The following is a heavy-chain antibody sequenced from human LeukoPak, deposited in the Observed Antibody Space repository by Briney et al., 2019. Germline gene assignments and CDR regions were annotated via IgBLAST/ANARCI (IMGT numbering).Heavy chain of an antibody. CDR2: MNPNSGNT. D-gene: IGHD2-2*02. CDR1: GYTFTDFA. J-gene: IGHJ4*02. V-gene: IGHV1-8*03. Sequence: ASVKVSCKASGYTFTDFAMNWVRQAPGQGLEWMGWMNPNSGNTGYAQKFHGRVTITADRSTTTVYMELSSLRSEDTALYYCTRVRYPLLETPYFDYWGQGTLVTVSS. CDR3: TRVRYPLLETPYFDY.